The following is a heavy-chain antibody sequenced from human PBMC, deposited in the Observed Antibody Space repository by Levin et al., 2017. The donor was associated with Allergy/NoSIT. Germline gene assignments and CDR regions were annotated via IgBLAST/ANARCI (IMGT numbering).Heavy chain of an antibody. CDR3: ARQEYSSSLWVVLYYFDY. J-gene: IGHJ4*02. CDR1: GGSISSSSYY. CDR2: IYYSGST. V-gene: IGHV4-39*01. Sequence: PSETLSLTCTVSGGSISSSSYYWGWIRQPPGKGLEWIGSIYYSGSTYYNPSLKSRVTISVDTSKNQFSLKLSSVTAADTAVYYCARQEYSSSLWVVLYYFDYWGQGTLVTVSS. D-gene: IGHD6-13*01.